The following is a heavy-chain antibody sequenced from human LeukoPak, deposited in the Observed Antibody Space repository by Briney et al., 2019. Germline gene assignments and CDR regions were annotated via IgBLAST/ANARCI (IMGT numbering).Heavy chain of an antibody. V-gene: IGHV3-30*01. CDR2: ISHDGSNK. Sequence: PGRSLRLSCAASGFTFSSYAMHGVRQAPGKGLEWVAVISHDGSNKYYADSVEGRFTISRDNSKNTLYLQMNSLRAEDTAVYYCARDSMIVVALGVLDYWGQGTLVTVSS. J-gene: IGHJ4*02. D-gene: IGHD3-22*01. CDR3: ARDSMIVVALGVLDY. CDR1: GFTFSSYA.